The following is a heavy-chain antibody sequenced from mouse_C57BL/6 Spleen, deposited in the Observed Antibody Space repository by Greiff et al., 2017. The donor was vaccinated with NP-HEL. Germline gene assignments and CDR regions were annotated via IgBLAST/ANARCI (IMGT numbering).Heavy chain of an antibody. D-gene: IGHD2-5*01. V-gene: IGHV1-69*01. Sequence: QVQLQQPGAELVMPGASVKLSCKASGYTFTSYWMHWVKQRPGQGLEWIGEIDPSDSYTNYNQKFKGKSTLTVDKSSSTAYMQLSSLTSEDSAVYYCARYYSNYLDVWGTWTTVTVSS. CDR2: IDPSDSYT. CDR3: ARYYSNYLDV. J-gene: IGHJ1*03. CDR1: GYTFTSYW.